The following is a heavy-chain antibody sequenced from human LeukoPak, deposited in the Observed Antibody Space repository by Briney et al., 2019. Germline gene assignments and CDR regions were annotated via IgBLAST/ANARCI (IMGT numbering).Heavy chain of an antibody. V-gene: IGHV4-59*01. D-gene: IGHD6-6*01. J-gene: IGHJ4*02. CDR1: GGSMSSYY. CDR3: ARLTRLSTSPDRYYLDY. Sequence: SETLSLTCTVSGGSMSSYYWGWIRQPPGKGLEWIGYIYRSGGTIYNPSVRSRVSISLDTSKNQFSLRLSSVTAADTAVYYCARLTRLSTSPDRYYLDYWGQGTLVTVSS. CDR2: IYRSGGT.